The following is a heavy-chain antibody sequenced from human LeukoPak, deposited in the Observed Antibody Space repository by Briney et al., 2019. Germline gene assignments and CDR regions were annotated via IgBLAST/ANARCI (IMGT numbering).Heavy chain of an antibody. CDR3: ARGSSWSYCFDY. Sequence: SETLSLTCTVSGGSISSYYWSWIRQPAGKGLEWIGRIYTSGSTNYTPSLKSRDTMSVDTSKNQFSLKLSSVTAADTAVYYCARGSSWSYCFDYWGQGTLVTVSS. D-gene: IGHD6-13*01. CDR1: GGSISSYY. CDR2: IYTSGST. J-gene: IGHJ4*02. V-gene: IGHV4-4*07.